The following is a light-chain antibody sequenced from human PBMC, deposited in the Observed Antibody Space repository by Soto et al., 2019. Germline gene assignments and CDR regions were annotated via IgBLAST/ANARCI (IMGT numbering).Light chain of an antibody. J-gene: IGLJ3*02. CDR2: SDT. CDR1: SSNLGAGHN. CDR3: PSYDHSLNGVV. Sequence: QSVLTQPPSVSGAPGQGVAISCTGTSSNLGAGHNVHWYQQLPGTVPKLLIYSDTNRPSGVPDRFSASKSGTSAVLAITGLQAEDEGDYFFPSYDHSLNGVVFGGGTKLTVL. V-gene: IGLV1-40*01.